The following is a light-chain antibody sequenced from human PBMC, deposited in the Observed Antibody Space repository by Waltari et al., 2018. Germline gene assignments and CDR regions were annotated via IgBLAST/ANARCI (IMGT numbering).Light chain of an antibody. V-gene: IGKV1-9*01. CDR3: QQCHSYS. Sequence: DIQLTQSPSFLSASVGDRVTITCRASQGISTFLAWYQQKPGKAPKVLSYKASSLESGVPSRFSGSGSGTEFTLTISSLQPDDFATYYCQQCHSYSFGQGTKVEI. CDR2: KAS. J-gene: IGKJ2*01. CDR1: QGISTF.